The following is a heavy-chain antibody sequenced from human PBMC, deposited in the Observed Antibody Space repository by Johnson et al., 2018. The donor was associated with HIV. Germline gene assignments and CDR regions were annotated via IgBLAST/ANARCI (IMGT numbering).Heavy chain of an antibody. CDR1: GFSVSNNY. D-gene: IGHD6-13*01. Sequence: VQLVESGGGLVQSGGSLSLSCGASGFSVSNNYMNWVRQAPGKGLEWVSVIYTGGSTYYADSVRGRLTISRDNSKNTLYLQMRSLRVEDTAIYYCARDGESQQLPLGDAFDVWGQGTMVTVSS. V-gene: IGHV3-66*01. J-gene: IGHJ3*01. CDR2: IYTGGST. CDR3: ARDGESQQLPLGDAFDV.